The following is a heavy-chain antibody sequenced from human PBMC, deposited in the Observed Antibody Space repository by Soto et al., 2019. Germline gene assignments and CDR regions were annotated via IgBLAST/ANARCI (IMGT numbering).Heavy chain of an antibody. CDR1: GGTFSSYA. CDR2: IIPIFGIA. Sequence: QVQLVQSGAEVKKPGSSVKVSCKASGGTFSSYAISWVRQAPGQGLEWMGGIIPIFGIANYAQKFQGRVTIAADESTSTAYMELSSLRSEDTAVYYCARGIGNNYYGSGGVDYWGQGTLVTVSS. CDR3: ARGIGNNYYGSGGVDY. J-gene: IGHJ4*02. V-gene: IGHV1-69*12. D-gene: IGHD3-10*01.